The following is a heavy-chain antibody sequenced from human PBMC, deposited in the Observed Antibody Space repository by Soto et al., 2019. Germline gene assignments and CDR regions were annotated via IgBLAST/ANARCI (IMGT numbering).Heavy chain of an antibody. Sequence: LPETLSLTCAVSGYSISSSNWWGWIRQPPGKGLEWIGYIYYSGSTYYNPSLKSRVTMSVDTSKNQFSLKLSSVTAVDTAVYYCARKNGVLDAFDIWGQGTMVTVSS. D-gene: IGHD4-17*01. V-gene: IGHV4-28*01. CDR3: ARKNGVLDAFDI. J-gene: IGHJ3*02. CDR2: IYYSGST. CDR1: GYSISSSNW.